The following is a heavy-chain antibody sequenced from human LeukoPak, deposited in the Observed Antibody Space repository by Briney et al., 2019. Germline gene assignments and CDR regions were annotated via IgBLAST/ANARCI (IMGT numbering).Heavy chain of an antibody. CDR3: ARGLLEWLYFDY. V-gene: IGHV1-69*05. CDR1: GGTFSSYA. J-gene: IGHJ4*02. Sequence: LVKVSCKASGGTFSSYAISWVRQAPGQGLEWMGGIIPIFCTANYAQKFQGRVTITTGESTSTAYMELSSLRSEDTAVYYCARGLLEWLYFDYWGQGTLVTVSS. D-gene: IGHD3-3*01. CDR2: IIPIFCTA.